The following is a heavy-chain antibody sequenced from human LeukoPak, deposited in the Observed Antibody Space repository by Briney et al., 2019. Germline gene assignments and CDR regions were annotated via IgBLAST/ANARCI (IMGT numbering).Heavy chain of an antibody. CDR3: ARDRSTVDYYGLDV. CDR2: IYHSGIT. V-gene: IGHV4-30-4*01. Sequence: SETLSLTCTVSGGSISGGDFYWSWIRQPPEKGLEYIGYIYHSGITFYNPSLRSRVTVSIDTSRNQFSLKLSSVTAADTAVYYCARDRSTVDYYGLDVWGQGTTVIVSS. D-gene: IGHD4-11*01. J-gene: IGHJ6*02. CDR1: GGSISGGDFY.